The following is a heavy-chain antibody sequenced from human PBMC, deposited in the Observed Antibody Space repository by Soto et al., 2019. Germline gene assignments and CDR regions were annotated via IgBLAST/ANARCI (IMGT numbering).Heavy chain of an antibody. J-gene: IGHJ4*02. CDR3: ASCLGRSGGSCYGTVY. CDR2: INHSGST. Sequence: SETLSLTCAVYGGSFSPYYLSWIRQPPGKGLEWIGEINHSGSTNYNPSLKSRVTISVDTSKNQFSLKLISVTAADTALYYCASCLGRSGGSCYGTVYWGQGTLVTVSS. V-gene: IGHV4-34*01. CDR1: GGSFSPYY. D-gene: IGHD2-15*01.